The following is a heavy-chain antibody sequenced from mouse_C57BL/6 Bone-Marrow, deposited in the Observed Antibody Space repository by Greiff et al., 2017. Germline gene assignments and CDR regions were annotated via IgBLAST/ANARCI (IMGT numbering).Heavy chain of an antibody. CDR1: GYTFTDYY. CDR3: ARFDGYPHYYAMDY. V-gene: IGHV1-19*01. D-gene: IGHD2-3*01. Sequence: EVQLQQSGPALVKPGASVKMSCKASGYTFTDYYMNWVKQSHGKSLEWIGVINPYNGGTSYNQKFKGKATLTVDKSSSTAYMELNSLTSEDSAVYYCARFDGYPHYYAMDYWGQGTSVTVSS. CDR2: INPYNGGT. J-gene: IGHJ4*01.